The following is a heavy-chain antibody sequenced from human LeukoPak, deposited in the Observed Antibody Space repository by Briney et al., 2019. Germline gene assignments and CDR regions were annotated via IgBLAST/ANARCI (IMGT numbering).Heavy chain of an antibody. V-gene: IGHV4-30-4*01. D-gene: IGHD3-3*01. CDR2: IYYSGDT. CDR1: GGSIYSGAYY. Sequence: SQTLSLTCTVSGGSIYSGAYYWSWIRQRPGKGLEWIGFIYYSGDTYYNSSLKSRISISIDTSKNQFSLKMSSVTAADTAVYYCASLNILKFDFLYWGQGTLVTVTS. J-gene: IGHJ4*02. CDR3: ASLNILKFDFLY.